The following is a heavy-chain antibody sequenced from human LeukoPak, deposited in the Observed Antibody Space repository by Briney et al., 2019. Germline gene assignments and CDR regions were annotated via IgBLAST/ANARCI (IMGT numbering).Heavy chain of an antibody. D-gene: IGHD2-15*01. CDR3: ARERTRGCNGDICLDGFDI. Sequence: GGSLRLSRVASGLTFNNQDMHWVRQSAGKGLEWVSAIGVDDDTYYSASVKGRFTISRENARNSLYLQMNSLRAEDTAVYYCARERTRGCNGDICLDGFDIWGRGTKVTVSS. CDR1: GLTFNNQD. CDR2: IGVDDDT. J-gene: IGHJ3*02. V-gene: IGHV3-13*01.